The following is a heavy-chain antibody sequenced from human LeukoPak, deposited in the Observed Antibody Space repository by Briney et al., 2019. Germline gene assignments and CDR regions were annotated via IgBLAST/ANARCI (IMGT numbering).Heavy chain of an antibody. V-gene: IGHV3-48*01. Sequence: GGSLRLSCVASGFTFTKCAMSWIRQAPGKGLEWVSYISSSSSTIYYADSVKGRFTISRDNAKNSLYLQMNSLRAEDTAVYYCARGVAVAGTRWFDPWGQGTLVTVSS. J-gene: IGHJ5*02. CDR1: GFTFTKCA. CDR2: ISSSSSTI. CDR3: ARGVAVAGTRWFDP. D-gene: IGHD6-19*01.